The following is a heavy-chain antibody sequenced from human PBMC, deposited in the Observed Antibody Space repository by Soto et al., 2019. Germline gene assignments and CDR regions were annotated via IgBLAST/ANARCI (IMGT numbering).Heavy chain of an antibody. CDR1: GGTFSSYA. D-gene: IGHD6-13*01. J-gene: IGHJ4*02. CDR2: IIPIFGTA. CDR3: ARGGQQLTKAHFDY. V-gene: IGHV1-69*13. Sequence: GASVKVSCKASGGTFSSYAISWVRQAPGQGLEWMGGIIPIFGTADYAQKFQGRVTITADESTSTAYMELSSLRSEDTAVYYCARGGQQLTKAHFDYWGQGTLVTVS.